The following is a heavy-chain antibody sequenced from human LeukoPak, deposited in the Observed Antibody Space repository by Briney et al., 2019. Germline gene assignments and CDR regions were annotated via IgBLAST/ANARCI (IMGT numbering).Heavy chain of an antibody. J-gene: IGHJ4*02. D-gene: IGHD6-13*01. Sequence: GGSLRLSCAASGFTFSSYAMSWVRQAPGKGLEWVSAISGSGDSTYYGDSVKGRFTISRDNSKNTLYLQMNSLRAEDTAVYYCAKTRPLDSSSWSHGDYWGQGTLATVSS. CDR2: ISGSGDST. CDR3: AKTRPLDSSSWSHGDY. CDR1: GFTFSSYA. V-gene: IGHV3-23*01.